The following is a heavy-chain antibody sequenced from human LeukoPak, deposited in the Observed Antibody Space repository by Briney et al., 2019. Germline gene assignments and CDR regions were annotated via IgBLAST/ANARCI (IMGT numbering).Heavy chain of an antibody. V-gene: IGHV4-30-4*08. CDR1: GGSISSGDYY. D-gene: IGHD6-13*01. CDR2: IYYSGST. CDR3: ASENASSWYGGGGGVENAFDI. Sequence: SSETLSLTCTVSGGSISSGDYYWSWIRQPPGKGLEWIGYIYYSGSTYYNPSLKSRVTISVDTSKNQFSLKLSSVTAADTAVYYCASENASSWYGGGGGVENAFDIWGQGTMVTVSS. J-gene: IGHJ3*02.